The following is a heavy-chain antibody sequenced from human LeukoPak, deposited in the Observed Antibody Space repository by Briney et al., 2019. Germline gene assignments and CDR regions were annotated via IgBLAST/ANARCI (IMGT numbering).Heavy chain of an antibody. V-gene: IGHV4-39*01. CDR1: GGSISSSSYY. J-gene: IGHJ4*02. Sequence: SETLSLTCTVSGGSISSSSYYWGWIRQPPGKGLEWIGSLYYSGSAYYSPSLKSRVTISVDTSKSQFSLKLSSVTAADTAVYYCARRDFWSGYYHFDYWGQGTLVTVSS. CDR2: LYYSGSA. D-gene: IGHD3-3*01. CDR3: ARRDFWSGYYHFDY.